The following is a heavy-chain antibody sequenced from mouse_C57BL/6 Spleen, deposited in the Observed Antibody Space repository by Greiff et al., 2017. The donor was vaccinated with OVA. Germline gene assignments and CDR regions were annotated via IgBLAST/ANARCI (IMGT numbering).Heavy chain of an antibody. J-gene: IGHJ1*03. D-gene: IGHD1-1*01. CDR1: GFSLTSYG. Sequence: VQLQQSGPGLVQPSQSLSITCTVSGFSLTSYGVHWVRQSPGKGLEWLGVIWSGGSTDYNAAFISRLSISKDNSKSQVFFKMNSLQADDTAIYYCARNPKHYYGSSDWYFDVWGTGTTVTVSS. V-gene: IGHV2-2*01. CDR2: IWSGGST. CDR3: ARNPKHYYGSSDWYFDV.